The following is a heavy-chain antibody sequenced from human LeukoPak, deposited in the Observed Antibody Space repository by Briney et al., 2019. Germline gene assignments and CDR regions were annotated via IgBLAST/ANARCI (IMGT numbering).Heavy chain of an antibody. Sequence: ASVKVSCKVSGYTLTELSMHWVRQAPGKGLEWMGGFDPEGGETIYAQKFQGRVTMTEDTSTDTAYMELSSLRSEDTAVYYCATINWNDGPFDYWGQGTLVTVSS. D-gene: IGHD1-20*01. CDR2: FDPEGGET. CDR3: ATINWNDGPFDY. J-gene: IGHJ4*02. V-gene: IGHV1-24*01. CDR1: GYTLTELS.